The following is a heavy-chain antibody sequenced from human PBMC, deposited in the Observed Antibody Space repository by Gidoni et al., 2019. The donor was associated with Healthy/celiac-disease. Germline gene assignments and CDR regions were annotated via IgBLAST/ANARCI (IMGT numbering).Heavy chain of an antibody. CDR2: ISAYNCNT. V-gene: IGHV1-18*01. CDR3: AINGVGATRPDYFDY. D-gene: IGHD1-26*01. J-gene: IGHJ4*02. Sequence: QVQLVQSGAEVKKPGASVKVSCKASGYTFTSYGISWVRQAPGQGLEWMGWISAYNCNTNYAQKLQGRVTMTTDTSTSTAYMELRSLRSDDTAVYYCAINGVGATRPDYFDYWGQGTLVTVSS. CDR1: GYTFTSYG.